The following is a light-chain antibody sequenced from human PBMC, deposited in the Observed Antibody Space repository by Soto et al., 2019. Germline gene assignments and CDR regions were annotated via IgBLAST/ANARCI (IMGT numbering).Light chain of an antibody. CDR1: SSDVGGYNY. V-gene: IGLV2-14*01. CDR2: DVS. J-gene: IGLJ2*01. CDR3: SSYTTSPTLV. Sequence: QSALTQPASVSGSPGQSITISCTGTSSDVGGYNYVSWYQKHPGKAPKLMIYDVSNRPSGVSNRFSGSKSGNTASLTISGLQAEDEADYYCSSYTTSPTLVFGGGTKLTVL.